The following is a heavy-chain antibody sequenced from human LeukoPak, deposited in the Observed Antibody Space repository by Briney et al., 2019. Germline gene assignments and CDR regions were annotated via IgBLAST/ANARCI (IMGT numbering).Heavy chain of an antibody. CDR2: ISYDGSNK. D-gene: IGHD1-1*01. CDR3: ARTGTTGTLYNWFDP. Sequence: GGSLRLSCAASGFTFSSYAMHWVRQAPGKGLEWVAVISYDGSNKYYADSVKGRFTISRDNSKNTLYLQMNSLRAEDTAVYYCARTGTTGTLYNWFDPWGQGTLVTVSS. V-gene: IGHV3-30-3*01. CDR1: GFTFSSYA. J-gene: IGHJ5*02.